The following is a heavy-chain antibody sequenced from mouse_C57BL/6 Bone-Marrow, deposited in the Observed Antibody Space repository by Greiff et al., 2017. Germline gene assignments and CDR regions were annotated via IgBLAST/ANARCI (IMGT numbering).Heavy chain of an antibody. D-gene: IGHD4-1*01. V-gene: IGHV7-3*01. CDR2: IRNKANGYTT. CDR1: GFTFTDYY. CDR3: ARYRTGFDY. J-gene: IGHJ2*01. Sequence: EVQLVESGGGLVQPGGSLSLSCAASGFTFTDYYMSWVRQPPGKALEWLGFIRNKANGYTTAYSASVKGRFTISRDNSQSILYLQMNALRAEDSATYYCARYRTGFDYWGQGTTLTVSS.